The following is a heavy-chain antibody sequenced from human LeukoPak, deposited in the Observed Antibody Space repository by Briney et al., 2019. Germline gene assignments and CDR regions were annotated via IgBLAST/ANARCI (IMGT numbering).Heavy chain of an antibody. Sequence: PSGTLSLTCGVSGGSISSSNWWSWVRQPPGKGLEWIGEIYHSGNTNYNPSLKSRVTISVDKSKNQFSLNLRSVTAADTAVYYCAEEESVTTPSFNYWGQGTLVTVSS. D-gene: IGHD4-17*01. J-gene: IGHJ4*02. CDR3: AEEESVTTPSFNY. CDR2: IYHSGNT. CDR1: GGSISSSNW. V-gene: IGHV4-4*02.